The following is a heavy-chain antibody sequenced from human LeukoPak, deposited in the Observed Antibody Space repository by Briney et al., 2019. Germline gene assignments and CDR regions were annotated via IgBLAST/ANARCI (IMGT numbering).Heavy chain of an antibody. V-gene: IGHV1-18*01. CDR3: ARRRGSGCLDY. J-gene: IGHJ4*02. Sequence: ASVKVSCKASGYTFPSYDISWVRQAPGQGLEWMGWISTYNGNTYYTQNLQGRVTMTTDTSTSTAYMELRSLRSDDTAVYYCARRRGSGCLDYWGQGTLVTVSS. D-gene: IGHD6-19*01. CDR2: ISTYNGNT. CDR1: GYTFPSYD.